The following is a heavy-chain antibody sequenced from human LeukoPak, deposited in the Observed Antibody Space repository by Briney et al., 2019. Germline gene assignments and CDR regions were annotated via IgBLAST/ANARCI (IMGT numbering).Heavy chain of an antibody. V-gene: IGHV4-34*01. CDR2: ITDSGST. D-gene: IGHD3-10*01. Sequence: SETLSLTCAVYGGSFSGYYWKWIRQPPGKGLEWIGEITDSGSTKYNPSLKSRVTISVDTSKNQFSLKLSSVTAADTAIYYCATQRGVSDWFDPWGQGTLVTVSS. CDR3: ATQRGVSDWFDP. CDR1: GGSFSGYY. J-gene: IGHJ5*02.